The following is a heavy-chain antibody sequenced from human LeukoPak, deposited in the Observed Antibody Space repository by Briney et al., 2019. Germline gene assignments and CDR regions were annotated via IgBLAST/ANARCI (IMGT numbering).Heavy chain of an antibody. CDR2: IYYTGST. Sequence: SETLSLTCTVSGGSMSSYYWTLIRQPPGKGLEWIGHIYYTGSTSYNPSLKSRVTISLDTSKRQFSLKLTAVTAADTAVYYCAGGWSYFDYWGQGTLVTVSS. V-gene: IGHV4-59*01. CDR3: AGGWSYFDY. D-gene: IGHD2-15*01. J-gene: IGHJ4*02. CDR1: GGSMSSYY.